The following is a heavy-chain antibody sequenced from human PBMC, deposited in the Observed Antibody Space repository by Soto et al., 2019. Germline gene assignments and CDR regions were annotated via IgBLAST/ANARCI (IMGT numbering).Heavy chain of an antibody. Sequence: EVQLVESGGGLVQPGGSLRLSCAASGFTFSNYWMSWVRQAPGKGLEWVANIKQDGTEKNYVDSVRGRFTNSRDNAKNSLDLQMNSLTAEDTAVYYCAILAIWGQGTLVTVSS. CDR3: AILAI. CDR1: GFTFSNYW. J-gene: IGHJ4*02. D-gene: IGHD5-12*01. CDR2: IKQDGTEK. V-gene: IGHV3-7*01.